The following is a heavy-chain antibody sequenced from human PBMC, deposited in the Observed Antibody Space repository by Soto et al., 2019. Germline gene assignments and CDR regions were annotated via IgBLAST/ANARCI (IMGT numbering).Heavy chain of an antibody. CDR3: ARSQGGSSSLDIYYYYYYGMDV. V-gene: IGHV1-69*01. Sequence: QVQLVQSGAEVKKPGSSVKVSCKAPGGTFSSYAISWVRQAPGQGLEWMGGVIPIFGTAKYAQKFQGRVTNTADESTSTGYMELRRLRSEDTAVYYCARSQGGSSSLDIYYYYYYGMDVWGQGTTVTVSS. D-gene: IGHD2-15*01. CDR2: VIPIFGTA. J-gene: IGHJ6*02. CDR1: GGTFSSYA.